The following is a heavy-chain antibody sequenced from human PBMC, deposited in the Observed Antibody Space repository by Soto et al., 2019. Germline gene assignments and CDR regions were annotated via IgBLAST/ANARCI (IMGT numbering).Heavy chain of an antibody. V-gene: IGHV1-69*12. D-gene: IGHD3-10*01. CDR3: ELHYDSGSNYYYDGMDF. CDR2: IIPIFGTA. CDR1: GGTFSSYA. Sequence: QVQLVQYGAVVKKPGSSVKVSCKASGGTFSSYAISWVRQAPGQGLEWMGGIIPIFGTANYAQKFQGRVTITEDDSTCTPYMELSSLSSENTAVYYCELHYDSGSNYYYDGMDFWGHGTTFTVSS. J-gene: IGHJ6*02.